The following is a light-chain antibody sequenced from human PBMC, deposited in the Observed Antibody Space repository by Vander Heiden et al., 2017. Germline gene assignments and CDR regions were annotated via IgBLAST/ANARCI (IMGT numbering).Light chain of an antibody. Sequence: QAVLTQPSSLSASPGASASLTCTLRSDINVGTYRIYWYQQKPGSPPQYLLRYNSDSDEQQGSGVPSRFSGSKDASANAGILLVSGLQSEDEADYCCLIWRTSAWVFGGGTKLTVL. V-gene: IGLV5-45*03. CDR2: YNSDSDE. CDR1: SDINVGTYR. J-gene: IGLJ3*02. CDR3: LIWRTSAWV.